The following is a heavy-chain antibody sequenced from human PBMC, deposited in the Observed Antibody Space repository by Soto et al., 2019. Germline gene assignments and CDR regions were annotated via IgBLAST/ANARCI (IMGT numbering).Heavy chain of an antibody. CDR1: GFTFSTYS. CDR3: VRGGSSRPDY. V-gene: IGHV3-48*01. CDR2: ISGSSTT. J-gene: IGHJ4*02. Sequence: VQLVESGGGLVQPGGSLRLSCAASGFTFSTYSINWVRQAPGRGLEWVSFISGSSTTYYADSVKGRFTVSRDNARNSLYLQMNSLRAEDTAVYYCVRGGSSRPDYWGQGTLVTVSS.